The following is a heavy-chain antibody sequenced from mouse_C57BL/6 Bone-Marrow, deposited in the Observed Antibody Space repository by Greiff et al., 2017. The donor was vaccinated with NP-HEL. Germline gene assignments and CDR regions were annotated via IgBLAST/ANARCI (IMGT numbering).Heavy chain of an antibody. CDR1: GFTFNTYA. CDR3: VRENYYDYDVLFWYFDV. Sequence: EVQLVESGGGLVQPKGSLKLSCAASGFTFNTYAMHWVRQAPGKGLEWVARIRSKSSNYATYYADSVKDRFTISRDDSQSMLYLQMNNLKTEDTAMYYCVRENYYDYDVLFWYFDVWGTGTTVTVSS. J-gene: IGHJ1*03. D-gene: IGHD2-4*01. CDR2: IRSKSSNYAT. V-gene: IGHV10-3*01.